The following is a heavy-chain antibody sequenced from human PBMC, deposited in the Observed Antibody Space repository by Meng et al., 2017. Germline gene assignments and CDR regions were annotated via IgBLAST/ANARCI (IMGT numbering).Heavy chain of an antibody. J-gene: IGHJ5*02. Sequence: SETLSLTCTVSGGSISSGGYYWSWIRQHPGKGLEWIGYIYYSGSTYYNPSLKSRVTISVDTSKTQFSLKLSSVTAADTAVYYCAREGRYYGSGSYYRGINWFDPWGQGTLVTVSS. V-gene: IGHV4-31*03. CDR3: AREGRYYGSGSYYRGINWFDP. CDR2: IYYSGST. CDR1: GGSISSGGYY. D-gene: IGHD3-10*01.